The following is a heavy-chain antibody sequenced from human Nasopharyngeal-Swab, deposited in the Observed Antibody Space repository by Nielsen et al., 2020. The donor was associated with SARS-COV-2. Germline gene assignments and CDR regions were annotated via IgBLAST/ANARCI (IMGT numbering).Heavy chain of an antibody. V-gene: IGHV3-21*04. CDR1: GFRFSDYS. CDR2: ISGSGDFI. Sequence: GGSLRLSCAASGFRFSDYSMNWVRQAPGKGPEWVSFISGSGDFIYYADSVKGRFTISRDNSKNTVYLDMNSLRAEDTAVYYCANEEVPNDYWGQGTLVTVSS. CDR3: ANEEVPNDY. J-gene: IGHJ4*02.